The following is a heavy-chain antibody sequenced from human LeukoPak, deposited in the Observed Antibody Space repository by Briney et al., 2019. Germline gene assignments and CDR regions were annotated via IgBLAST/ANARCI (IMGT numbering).Heavy chain of an antibody. CDR1: GFTFSSYA. Sequence: GGFLRLSCAASGFTFSSYAMTWVRQAPGKGLEWVSSISTSSSYIYYADSVKGRFTISRDNAKNSLYLQMNSLRAEDTAVYYCARDRGNQRGYYYYYMDVWGKGTTVTVSS. CDR2: ISTSSSYI. D-gene: IGHD1-14*01. J-gene: IGHJ6*03. CDR3: ARDRGNQRGYYYYYMDV. V-gene: IGHV3-21*01.